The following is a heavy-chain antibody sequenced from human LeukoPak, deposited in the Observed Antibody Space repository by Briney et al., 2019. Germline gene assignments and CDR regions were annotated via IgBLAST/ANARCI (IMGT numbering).Heavy chain of an antibody. Sequence: GASVKVSCKASGYTFTSYDINWVRQATGQGLEWMGWMNPNSGNTGYAQKFQGRVTITRNTSISTAYMGLSSLRSEDTAVYYCARGPYYYDSSGRYDAFDIWGQGTMVTVSS. CDR1: GYTFTSYD. CDR2: MNPNSGNT. V-gene: IGHV1-8*03. CDR3: ARGPYYYDSSGRYDAFDI. J-gene: IGHJ3*02. D-gene: IGHD3-22*01.